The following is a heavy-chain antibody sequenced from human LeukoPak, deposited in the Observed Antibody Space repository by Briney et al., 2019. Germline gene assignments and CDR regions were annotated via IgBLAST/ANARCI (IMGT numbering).Heavy chain of an antibody. CDR1: GFTFGDYA. CDR3: ARDRYSSSSGRPLDY. V-gene: IGHV3-21*01. CDR2: ISSSSSYI. J-gene: IGHJ4*02. Sequence: GGSLRLSCTASGFTFGDYAMSWVRQAPGKGLEWVSSISSSSSYIYYADSVKGRFTISRDNAKNSLYLQMNSLRAEDTAVYYCARDRYSSSSGRPLDYWGQGTLVTVSS. D-gene: IGHD6-6*01.